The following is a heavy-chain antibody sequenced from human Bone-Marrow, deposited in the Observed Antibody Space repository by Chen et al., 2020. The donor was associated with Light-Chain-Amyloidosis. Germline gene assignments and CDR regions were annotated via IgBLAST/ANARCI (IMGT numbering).Heavy chain of an antibody. V-gene: IGHV5-51*01. J-gene: IGHJ4*02. D-gene: IGHD5-12*01. CDR1: GYTFPNYW. CDR3: ARRRDGYNFDY. CDR2: IYPDASDA. Sequence: EVQLEQSGPEVKKPGESLKISCKGSGYTFPNYWIGWVRQMPGKGLEWMGVIYPDASDAKYSPSFEGQVTIPADKSITTAYLQWRSLKASDTAMYYCARRRDGYNFDYWGQGTLVTVSS.